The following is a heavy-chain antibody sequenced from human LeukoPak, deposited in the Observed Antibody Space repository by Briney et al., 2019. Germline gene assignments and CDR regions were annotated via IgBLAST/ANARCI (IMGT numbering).Heavy chain of an antibody. CDR1: GFTFSGST. Sequence: PGGSLRLSCEASGFTFSGSTMHWVRQASAKGLEWVGRIKRKADNYATAYGTSVKGRFTLFRDDSKCTAYLQMNSLQTEDTAVYYCIRGAASGSYFGLAVWGQGATVTVSS. CDR2: IKRKADNYAT. V-gene: IGHV3-73*01. J-gene: IGHJ6*02. CDR3: IRGAASGSYFGLAV. D-gene: IGHD1-26*01.